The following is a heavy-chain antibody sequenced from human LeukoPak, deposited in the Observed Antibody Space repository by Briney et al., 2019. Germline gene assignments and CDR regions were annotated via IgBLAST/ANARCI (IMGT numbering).Heavy chain of an antibody. CDR1: GITVSTNY. Sequence: PGGSLRLSCAASGITVSTNYMSWVRQAPGKRLEWVSVIYSGSTTHYADSVKGRFTISRDNSRNTVYLQMNSLRAEDTAVYYCARDYVAGTPSYWGQGTLVTVSS. CDR3: ARDYVAGTPSY. CDR2: IYSGSTT. D-gene: IGHD2-15*01. J-gene: IGHJ4*02. V-gene: IGHV3-66*01.